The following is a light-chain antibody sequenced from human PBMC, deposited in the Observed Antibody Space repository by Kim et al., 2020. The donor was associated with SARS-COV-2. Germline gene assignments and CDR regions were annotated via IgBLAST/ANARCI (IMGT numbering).Light chain of an antibody. J-gene: IGLJ2*01. Sequence: TYELVSWYKHHPGKAPKLMIYEVNKRPSGVSNRFSGSKSGNTAFLTISGLQPEDEADYFCCCYATRSDIFGGGTQLTVL. CDR1: TYEL. CDR3: CCYATRSDI. V-gene: IGLV2-23*02. CDR2: EVN.